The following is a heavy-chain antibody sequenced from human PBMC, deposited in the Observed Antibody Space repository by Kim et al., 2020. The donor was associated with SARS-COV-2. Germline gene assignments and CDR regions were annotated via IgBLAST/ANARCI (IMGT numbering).Heavy chain of an antibody. D-gene: IGHD3-10*01. CDR3: ARDSAVLRGAVNPPYYFDS. J-gene: IGHJ4*02. V-gene: IGHV6-1*01. Sequence: SQTLSLTCAISGDSVSSNSAAWNWIRQSPSRGLEWLGRIYYRYNHRWYSEYAVSVKGRIGFNPDTSQNQFSLHLNSVTPEDTAVYYCARDSAVLRGAVNPPYYFDSWGQGTLVTVSS. CDR2: IYYRYNHRWYS. CDR1: GDSVSSNSAA.